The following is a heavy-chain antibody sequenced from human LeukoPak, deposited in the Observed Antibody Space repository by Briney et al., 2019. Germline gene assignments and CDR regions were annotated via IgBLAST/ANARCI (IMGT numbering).Heavy chain of an antibody. CDR1: GFTFSSYW. D-gene: IGHD5-24*01. CDR3: ARGLGGYNPYFDY. CDR2: ISYDGSNQ. V-gene: IGHV3-30*03. J-gene: IGHJ4*02. Sequence: GGSLRLSCAASGFTFSSYWMTWVRQAPGKGLEWVSLISYDGSNQFYADSVKGRVTISRDNSKSTLYLQLNSLRAEDTAVYYCARGLGGYNPYFDYWGQGTLVTVSS.